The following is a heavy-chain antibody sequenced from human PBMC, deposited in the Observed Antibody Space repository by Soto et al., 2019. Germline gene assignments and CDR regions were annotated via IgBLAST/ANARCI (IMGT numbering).Heavy chain of an antibody. J-gene: IGHJ3*02. CDR2: IWYDGSNK. D-gene: IGHD6-13*01. Sequence: ESGGGVVQPGRSLRLSCAASGFTFSSYGMHWVRQAPGKGLEWVAVIWYDGSNKYYADSVKGRFTISRDNSKNTLYLQMNRLGAEYTAVYYCAREGRPGIAAAGDAFDIWGQGTMVTVSS. CDR3: AREGRPGIAAAGDAFDI. V-gene: IGHV3-33*01. CDR1: GFTFSSYG.